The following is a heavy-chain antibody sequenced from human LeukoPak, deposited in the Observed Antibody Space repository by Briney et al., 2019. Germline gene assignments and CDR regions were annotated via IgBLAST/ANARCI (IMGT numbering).Heavy chain of an antibody. J-gene: IGHJ4*02. Sequence: PSETLSLTCTVSGGSISTYYWSWIRQPPGRGLEWIGYIDYSGDTTYNPSLKSRVTISVDTSKNHFSLNLNSVTTADSAEYYCARAPWGYYFDYWGQGTLVTVSS. CDR2: IDYSGDT. CDR3: ARAPWGYYFDY. D-gene: IGHD7-27*01. CDR1: GGSISTYY. V-gene: IGHV4-59*01.